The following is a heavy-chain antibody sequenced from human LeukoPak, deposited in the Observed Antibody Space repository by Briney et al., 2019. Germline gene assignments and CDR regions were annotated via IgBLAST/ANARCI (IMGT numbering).Heavy chain of an antibody. V-gene: IGHV4-31*03. CDR1: GGSISSGGYY. CDR3: ARVSVTTEGVFDY. Sequence: SETLSLTCTVSGGSISSGGYYWSWIRQHPGKGLEWIGYIYYSGSTYYNPSPKSRVTISVDTSKNQFSLKLSSVTAADTAVYYCARVSVTTEGVFDYWGQGTLVTVSS. J-gene: IGHJ4*02. D-gene: IGHD4-17*01. CDR2: IYYSGST.